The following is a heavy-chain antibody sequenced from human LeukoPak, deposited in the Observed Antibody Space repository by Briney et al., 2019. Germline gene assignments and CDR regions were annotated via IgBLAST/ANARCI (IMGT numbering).Heavy chain of an antibody. V-gene: IGHV1-24*01. Sequence: ASVKVSCKVSGYTLTELSMHWVRQAPGKGLEWMGGFDPEDGETIYAQKFQGRVTMTEDTSTDTAYMELSSLRSDDTAVYYCATADGSGSYPFDYWGQGTLVTVSS. CDR3: ATADGSGSYPFDY. CDR1: GYTLTELS. CDR2: FDPEDGET. J-gene: IGHJ4*02. D-gene: IGHD1-26*01.